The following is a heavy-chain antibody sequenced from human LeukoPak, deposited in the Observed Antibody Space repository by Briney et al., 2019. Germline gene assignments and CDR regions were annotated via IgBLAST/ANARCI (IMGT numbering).Heavy chain of an antibody. CDR3: ARGRRGYSYGH. CDR1: GGSFSGYY. D-gene: IGHD5-18*01. V-gene: IGHV4-34*01. J-gene: IGHJ4*02. CDR2: INHSGST. Sequence: PSETLSLTCAVYGGSFSGYYWNWIRQPPGKGLEWIGEINHSGSTNYNPSLKSRVTISVDTSKNQFSLELSSVTAADTAVYYCARGRRGYSYGHWGQGTLVTVSS.